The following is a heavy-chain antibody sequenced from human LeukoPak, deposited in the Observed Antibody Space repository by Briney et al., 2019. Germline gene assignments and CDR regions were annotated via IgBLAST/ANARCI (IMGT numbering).Heavy chain of an antibody. D-gene: IGHD3-22*01. J-gene: IGHJ4*02. Sequence: GGSLRLSCAVSGITLSSYAMSWVRQAPGKGLDGVSAISGSGGSTYYADSVKGRFTISRDNSKNTLYLQMNSLRAEDTAVYYCAKETNYYDSSVGVDYWGQGTLVTVSS. CDR3: AKETNYYDSSVGVDY. CDR1: GITLSSYA. CDR2: ISGSGGST. V-gene: IGHV3-23*01.